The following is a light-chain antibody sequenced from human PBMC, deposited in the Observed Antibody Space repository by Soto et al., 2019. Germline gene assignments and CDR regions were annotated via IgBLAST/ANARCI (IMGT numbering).Light chain of an antibody. V-gene: IGKV3D-20*01. CDR3: HQYDTIVQT. CDR1: QSVSSSY. J-gene: IGKJ1*01. Sequence: ESVLSPSAATLSFSPLGARATLSCRASQSVSSSYLAWYQQKPGQAPRLLIYDASSRATGIPDRFSGSGSGTDFTLTISSLEPEDFAVYYCHQYDTIVQTFGQGTKVDIK. CDR2: DAS.